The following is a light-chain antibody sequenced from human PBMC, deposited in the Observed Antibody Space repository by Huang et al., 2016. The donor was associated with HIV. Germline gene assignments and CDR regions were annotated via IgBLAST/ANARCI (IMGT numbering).Light chain of an antibody. CDR1: QSIDGY. J-gene: IGKJ5*01. CDR3: QQSYSTLIT. CDR2: SAS. V-gene: IGKV1-39*01. Sequence: IQMTQSPSSLSASVGDRVTITCRASQSIDGYLNWYQQKPGKAPKLLISSASTLHTGGPPRFSGSGSGTDYTLIIDNLQPDDFATYFCQQSYSTLITFGQGSRL.